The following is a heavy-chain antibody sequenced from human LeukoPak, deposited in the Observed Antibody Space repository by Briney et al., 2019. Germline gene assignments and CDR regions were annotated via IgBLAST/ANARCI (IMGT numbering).Heavy chain of an antibody. CDR1: GFTFSSDW. V-gene: IGHV3-7*01. D-gene: IGHD2/OR15-2a*01. CDR2: IKQDGSEK. J-gene: IGHJ4*02. Sequence: GGSLRLSCAASGFTFSSDWMSWGRQAPGKGLEWVANIKQDGSEKYYVDSVKGRFTISRDNAKSSLYLQMNSLRAEDTAVYYCARVDGEYFDYWGQGTLVTVSS. CDR3: ARVDGEYFDY.